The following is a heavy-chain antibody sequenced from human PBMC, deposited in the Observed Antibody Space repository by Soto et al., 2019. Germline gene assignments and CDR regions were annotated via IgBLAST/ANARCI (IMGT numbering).Heavy chain of an antibody. D-gene: IGHD3-22*01. CDR3: ARAGYYDSSGYYYWGAFDY. CDR2: IYYSGST. Sequence: SETLSLTCTVSGGSISSGGYYWSWIRQHPGKGLEWIGYIYYSGSTYYNPSLKSRVTISVDTSKNQFSLKLSSVTAADTAVYYCARAGYYDSSGYYYWGAFDYWGQGTLVTVSS. V-gene: IGHV4-31*03. CDR1: GGSISSGGYY. J-gene: IGHJ4*02.